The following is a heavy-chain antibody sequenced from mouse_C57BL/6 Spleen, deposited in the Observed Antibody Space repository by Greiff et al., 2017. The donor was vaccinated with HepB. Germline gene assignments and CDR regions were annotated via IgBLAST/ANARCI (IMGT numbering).Heavy chain of an antibody. J-gene: IGHJ3*01. Sequence: VKLQQSGAELVKPGASVKISCKASGYAFSSYWMNWVKQRPGKGLEWIGQIYPGDGDTNYNGKFKGKATLTADKSSSTAYMQLSSLTSEDSAVYFCARGPFTTVVAPFAYWGQGTLVTVSA. CDR2: IYPGDGDT. D-gene: IGHD1-1*01. V-gene: IGHV1-80*01. CDR1: GYAFSSYW. CDR3: ARGPFTTVVAPFAY.